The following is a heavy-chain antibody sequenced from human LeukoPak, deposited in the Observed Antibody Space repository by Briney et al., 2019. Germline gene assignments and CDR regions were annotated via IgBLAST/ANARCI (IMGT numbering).Heavy chain of an antibody. J-gene: IGHJ4*02. CDR2: IYYSGST. Sequence: SETLSLTCTVSGGSISSSSYYWGWIRQPPGKGLEWIGSIYYSGSTYYNPSLKRRVTISVDTSKNQFSLKLSSVTAADTAVYYCARPEWELLILNYWGQGTLVTVSS. D-gene: IGHD1-26*01. CDR1: GGSISSSSYY. CDR3: ARPEWELLILNY. V-gene: IGHV4-39*01.